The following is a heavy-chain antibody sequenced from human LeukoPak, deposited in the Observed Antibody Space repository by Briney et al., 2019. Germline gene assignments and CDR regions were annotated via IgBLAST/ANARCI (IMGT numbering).Heavy chain of an antibody. J-gene: IGHJ5*02. CDR3: ARVGSIGEFDL. V-gene: IGHV1-18*01. CDR2: ISGFNGKT. D-gene: IGHD3-10*01. Sequence: ASVKVSCKSSGYTLSDYGFTWVRQAPGPGLEWMGWISGFNGKTNYAVRVQDRLTLTTDTSTNTTTLDLRGLRPDDTAMYYCARVGSIGEFDLWGQGTLLTVSS. CDR1: GYTLSDYG.